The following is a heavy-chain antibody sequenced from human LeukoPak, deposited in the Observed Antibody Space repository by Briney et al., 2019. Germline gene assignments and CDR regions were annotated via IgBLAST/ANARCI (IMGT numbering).Heavy chain of an antibody. D-gene: IGHD1-1*01. CDR1: GDSVSSTNYY. Sequence: SETLSLTCTVSGDSVSSTNYYWGWIRQPPGKGLEWIGSIYYSGSTYYNPSLESRVTISVDTSKNQFSLKLSSVTAADTAVYYCARVPGGALNWFDPWGQGTLVTVSS. CDR2: IYYSGST. CDR3: ARVPGGALNWFDP. J-gene: IGHJ5*02. V-gene: IGHV4-39*01.